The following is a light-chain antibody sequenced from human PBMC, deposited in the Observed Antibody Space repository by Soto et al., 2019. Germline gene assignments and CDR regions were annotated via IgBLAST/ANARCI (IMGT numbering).Light chain of an antibody. CDR2: GAS. V-gene: IGKV3-20*01. Sequence: EIVLTQSPGTLSLSPGERATLSCRASQSVSSSYLAWYQQKPGQAPRLLIYGASSRATRIPDRFSGSGSRTDFTLTISRLEPEDFAVYYCHQYDSSPLTFGGGTKVEIK. J-gene: IGKJ4*01. CDR3: HQYDSSPLT. CDR1: QSVSSSY.